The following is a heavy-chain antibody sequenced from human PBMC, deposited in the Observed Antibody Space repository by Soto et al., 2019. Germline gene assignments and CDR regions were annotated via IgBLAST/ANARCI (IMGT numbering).Heavy chain of an antibody. CDR3: AKVTYCSGGSCYWLDYYYSYYMDV. D-gene: IGHD2-15*01. V-gene: IGHV3-23*01. Sequence: GGSLRLSCAASGFTFSSYAMSWVRQAPGKGLEWVSAISGSGGSTYYADSVKGRFTISRDNSKNTLYLQMNSLRAEDTAVYYCAKVTYCSGGSCYWLDYYYSYYMDVWGKGTTVTVSS. CDR1: GFTFSSYA. CDR2: ISGSGGST. J-gene: IGHJ6*03.